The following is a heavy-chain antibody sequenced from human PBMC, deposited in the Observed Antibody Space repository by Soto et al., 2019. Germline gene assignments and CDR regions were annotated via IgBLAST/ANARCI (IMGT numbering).Heavy chain of an antibody. CDR2: ISSSSSTI. CDR3: ARDLDYGDYDSTNDY. V-gene: IGHV3-48*01. D-gene: IGHD4-17*01. CDR1: GFTFSSYS. J-gene: IGHJ4*02. Sequence: PGGSLRLSCAASGFTFSSYSMNWVRQAPGKGLEWVSYISSSSSTIYYADSVKGRFTIPRDNAKNSLYLQMNSLRAEDTAVYYCARDLDYGDYDSTNDYWGQGTLVTVSS.